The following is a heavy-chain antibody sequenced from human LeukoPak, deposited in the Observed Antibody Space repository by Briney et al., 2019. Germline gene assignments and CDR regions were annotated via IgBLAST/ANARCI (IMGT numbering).Heavy chain of an antibody. J-gene: IGHJ4*02. Sequence: PGGSLRLSCAASGFTFSSYSMNWVRQAPGKGLEWVSYISSSSSTIYYADSVKGRFTISRDNSKNTLYLQMNSLRAEDTAVYYCTRSDDYGASGDYWGQGTLVTVSS. D-gene: IGHD4-17*01. CDR3: TRSDDYGASGDY. CDR1: GFTFSSYS. CDR2: ISSSSSTI. V-gene: IGHV3-48*01.